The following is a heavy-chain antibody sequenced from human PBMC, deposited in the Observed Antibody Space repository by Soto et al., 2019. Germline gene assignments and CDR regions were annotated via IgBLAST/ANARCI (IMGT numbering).Heavy chain of an antibody. CDR2: ISYDGSNK. J-gene: IGHJ6*02. V-gene: IGHV3-30-3*01. Sequence: QVQLVESGGGVVQPGRSLRLSCAASGFTFSSYAMHWVRQAPGKGLEWVAVISYDGSNKYYAGSVKGRFTISRDNSKNTHYLQMNSLSAENTAVYYCAREEVFPGYYYYGMELWGQGTTVTVSS. CDR3: AREEVFPGYYYYGMEL. CDR1: GFTFSSYA. D-gene: IGHD1-1*01.